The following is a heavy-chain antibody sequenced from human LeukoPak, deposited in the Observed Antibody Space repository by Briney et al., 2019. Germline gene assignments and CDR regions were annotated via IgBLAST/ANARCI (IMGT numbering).Heavy chain of an antibody. Sequence: ASVKVSCKASGGTFSSYAISWVRQAPGKGLEWMGGFDPEDGETIYAQKFQGRVTMTEDISTDTAYMELSSLRSEDTAVYYCATDEKSRGYYYGMDVWGQGTTVTVSS. CDR2: FDPEDGET. D-gene: IGHD3-10*01. CDR1: GGTFSSYA. J-gene: IGHJ6*02. V-gene: IGHV1-24*01. CDR3: ATDEKSRGYYYGMDV.